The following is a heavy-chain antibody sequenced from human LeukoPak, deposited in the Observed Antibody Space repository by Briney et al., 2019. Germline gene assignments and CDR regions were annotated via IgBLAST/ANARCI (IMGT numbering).Heavy chain of an antibody. J-gene: IGHJ4*02. CDR2: IYSGVPT. V-gene: IGHV4-4*09. D-gene: IGHD1-1*01. CDR3: VQTTGWPGFDY. CDR1: GVSINLFY. Sequence: SETLSLTCTTSGVSINLFYWSWVRQPPGKGLEWIGNIYSGVPTYFNPSLKSRVTISVDTSKNQFSLNLTSVTAADTAMYYCVQTTGWPGFDYWGQGILVTVSS.